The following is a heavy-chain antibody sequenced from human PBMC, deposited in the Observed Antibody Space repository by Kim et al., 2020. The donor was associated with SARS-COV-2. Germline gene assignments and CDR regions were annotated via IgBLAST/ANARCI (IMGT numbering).Heavy chain of an antibody. J-gene: IGHJ4*02. CDR2: N. V-gene: IGHV2-5*01. D-gene: IGHD2-15*01. Sequence: NSYSQSRKSRITITKDTSKNQGVLTMSIMDPVDTATYYCANRRAFGGSFDYWGQGTLVTVSS. CDR3: ANRRAFGGSFDY.